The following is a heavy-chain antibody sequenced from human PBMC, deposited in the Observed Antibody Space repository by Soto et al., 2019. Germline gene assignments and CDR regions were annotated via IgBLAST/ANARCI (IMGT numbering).Heavy chain of an antibody. CDR1: GFTFSSYA. J-gene: IGHJ6*03. CDR3: AKVPNYDFWSGPLMDV. D-gene: IGHD3-3*01. Sequence: GGSLRLSCTASGFTFSSYAVSWVRQAPGKGLEWVSAISGSGGTTYYADSVKGRFTISRDNSENTLYLQMNSLRAEDTAVYYCAKVPNYDFWSGPLMDVWGKGTTVTV. CDR2: ISGSGGTT. V-gene: IGHV3-23*01.